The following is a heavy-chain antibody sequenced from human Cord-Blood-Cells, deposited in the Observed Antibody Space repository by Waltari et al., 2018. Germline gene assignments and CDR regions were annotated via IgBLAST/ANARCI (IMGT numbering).Heavy chain of an antibody. J-gene: IGHJ3*02. V-gene: IGHV2-70*01. CDR1: GFSLRTSGMC. CDR3: ARIRTYYYDSSGYYYDAFDI. D-gene: IGHD3-22*01. CDR2: IDWDDDK. Sequence: QVTLRESGPALVKLTQTLPLTCPFSGFSLRTSGMCVRWISQPPVKAMEWRALIDWDDDKYYITSLKTRLTISKDTSKNQVVLTMTNMDPVDTATYYCARIRTYYYDSSGYYYDAFDIWGQGTMVTVSS.